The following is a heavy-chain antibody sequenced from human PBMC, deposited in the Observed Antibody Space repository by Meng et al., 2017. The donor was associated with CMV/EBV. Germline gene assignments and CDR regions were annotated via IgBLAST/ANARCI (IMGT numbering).Heavy chain of an antibody. V-gene: IGHV4-59*01. CDR1: GGSISSYY. J-gene: IGHJ4*02. Sequence: QLQLQASAPGLLKPSGTLPLTCPVSGGSISSYYWSWIRQPPGKGLEWIGYIYYSGSTNYNPSLKSRVTISVDTSKNQFSLKLSSVTAADTAVYYCASSVYYDFWSGSQTFDYWSQGTLVTVSS. CDR2: IYYSGST. D-gene: IGHD3-3*01. CDR3: ASSVYYDFWSGSQTFDY.